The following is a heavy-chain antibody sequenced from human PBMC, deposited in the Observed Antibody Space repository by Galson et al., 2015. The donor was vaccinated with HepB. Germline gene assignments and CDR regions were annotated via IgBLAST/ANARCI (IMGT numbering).Heavy chain of an antibody. J-gene: IGHJ4*02. CDR2: INPSGGST. CDR3: ARGYSGSYSRLVYFDY. Sequence: SVKVSCKASGYTFTSYYMHWVRQAPGQGLEWMGIINPSGGSTSYAQKFQGRVTMTRDTSTSTVYMELSSLRSEDTAVYYCARGYSGSYSRLVYFDYWGQGTLVTVSS. V-gene: IGHV1-46*01. CDR1: GYTFTSYY. D-gene: IGHD1-26*01.